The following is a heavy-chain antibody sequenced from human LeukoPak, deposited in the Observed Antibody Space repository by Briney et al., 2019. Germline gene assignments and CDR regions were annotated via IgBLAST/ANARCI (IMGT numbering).Heavy chain of an antibody. CDR2: ISSSGSTI. D-gene: IGHD3-10*01. J-gene: IGHJ4*02. Sequence: GGSLRLSCAASGFTFSDYYMSWIRQAPGKGLEWVSYISSSGSTIDYADSVKGRFTISRDNAKNSLYLQMNSLRAEDTAVYYCARNPRSMVRGAKTPYYFDYWGQGTLVTVSS. CDR1: GFTFSDYY. CDR3: ARNPRSMVRGAKTPYYFDY. V-gene: IGHV3-11*01.